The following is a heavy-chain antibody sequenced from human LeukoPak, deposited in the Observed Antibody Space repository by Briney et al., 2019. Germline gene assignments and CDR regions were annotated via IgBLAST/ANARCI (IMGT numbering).Heavy chain of an antibody. D-gene: IGHD4-11*01. CDR1: GFTFGDYA. J-gene: IGHJ4*02. CDR2: IRSKAYGGTT. Sequence: GSLRLSCPASGFTFGDYAMSWVRQAPGKGLEWVGFIRSKAYGGTTEYAASVKGRFTISRDDSKSIGYLQMNSLKTEDTAVYYCTREGDYSYFDYWGQGTLVTVSS. CDR3: TREGDYSYFDY. V-gene: IGHV3-49*04.